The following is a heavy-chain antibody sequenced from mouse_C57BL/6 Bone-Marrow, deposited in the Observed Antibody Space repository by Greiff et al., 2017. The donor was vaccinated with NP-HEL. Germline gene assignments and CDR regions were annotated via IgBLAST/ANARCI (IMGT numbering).Heavy chain of an antibody. Sequence: EVMLVESGGGLVQPGGSLKLSCAASGFTFSDYGMAWVRQAPRKGPQWVAFISNLAYSIYYADTVTGRFTISRENAKNTLYLEMSSRRSEDTAMYYCARREGDYFYWYFDVWGTGTTVTVSS. D-gene: IGHD2-4*01. V-gene: IGHV5-15*01. CDR3: ARREGDYFYWYFDV. CDR2: ISNLAYSI. J-gene: IGHJ1*03. CDR1: GFTFSDYG.